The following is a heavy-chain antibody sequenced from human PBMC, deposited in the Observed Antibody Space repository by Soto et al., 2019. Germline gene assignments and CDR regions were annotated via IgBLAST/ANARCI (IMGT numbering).Heavy chain of an antibody. D-gene: IGHD2-15*01. CDR1: GFTFTNFA. Sequence: GGSLRLSCAASGFTFTNFAMKWFGQAPGKGLEWVSTVGVNAGSTYYADSVKGRFTISRDNSKNALYLQMNSLRVDDTAVYYCAKGWTEVDLWGQGTMVTVSS. CDR3: AKGWTEVDL. J-gene: IGHJ3*01. V-gene: IGHV3-23*01. CDR2: VGVNAGST.